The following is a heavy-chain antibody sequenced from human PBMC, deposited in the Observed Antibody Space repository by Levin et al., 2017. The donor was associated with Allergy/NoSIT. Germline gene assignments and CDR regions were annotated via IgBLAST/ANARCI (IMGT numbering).Heavy chain of an antibody. V-gene: IGHV3-48*01. D-gene: IGHD6-13*01. J-gene: IGHJ4*02. CDR3: ARLGHEKHSSSWNFDY. Sequence: SCAASGFTFSSYSMNWVRQAPGKGLEWVSYISSSSSTIYYADSVKGRFTISRDNAKNSLYLQMNSLRAEDTAVYYCARLGHEKHSSSWNFDYWGQGTLVTVSS. CDR2: ISSSSSTI. CDR1: GFTFSSYS.